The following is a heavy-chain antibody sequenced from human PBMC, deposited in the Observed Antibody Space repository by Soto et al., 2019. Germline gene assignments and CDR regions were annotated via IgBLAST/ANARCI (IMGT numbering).Heavy chain of an antibody. J-gene: IGHJ6*02. CDR3: ARVGYYYDSSGTRYHYGVDV. D-gene: IGHD3-22*01. CDR1: RFLFSSYE. CDR2: ISNSGSNI. Sequence: EVLLVESGGGLVQPGGSLRLSCAASRFLFSSYEMIWVRQAPGKGLEWASYISNSGSNIYYADSVKGRFTISRDNAKNSLFLQMNSLGAADTAIYYCARVGYYYDSSGTRYHYGVDVWGLGTTVTVSS. V-gene: IGHV3-48*03.